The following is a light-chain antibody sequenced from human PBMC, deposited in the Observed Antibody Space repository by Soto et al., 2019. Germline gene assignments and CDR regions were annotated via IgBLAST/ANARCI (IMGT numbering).Light chain of an antibody. CDR3: CSYAGTYTYV. CDR2: DVS. J-gene: IGLJ1*01. V-gene: IGLV2-11*01. Sequence: QSVLTQPRSMSGSPGQSVTISCTGTSRDVRVYDYVSWYQQHPGKAPKLMIYDVSQRPSGVPDRFSGSKSGNTASLTISGLQAEDEADYYCCSYAGTYTYVFGTGTKVTVL. CDR1: SRDVRVYDY.